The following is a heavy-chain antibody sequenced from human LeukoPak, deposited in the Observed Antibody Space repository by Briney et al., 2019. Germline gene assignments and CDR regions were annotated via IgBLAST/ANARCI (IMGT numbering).Heavy chain of an antibody. V-gene: IGHV1-2*02. D-gene: IGHD1-1*01. CDR2: INPKNGGT. CDR3: AREEDCGTARCSNDH. CDR1: GYTFTAYE. J-gene: IGHJ4*02. Sequence: GAPVKVSCKASGYTFTAYEMHWVRQAPGQGLEYVGWINPKNGGTNSAQNFQGRVTMTWDTSVSTVYMELSRLRSDDTAVYYCAREEDCGTARCSNDHWGQGTLVTVSS.